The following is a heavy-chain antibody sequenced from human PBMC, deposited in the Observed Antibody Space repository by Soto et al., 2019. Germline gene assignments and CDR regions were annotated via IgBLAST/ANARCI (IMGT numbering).Heavy chain of an antibody. CDR2: ISSHGGNT. CDR1: EFTFSSYA. V-gene: IGHV3-64*01. Sequence: EVQLVESGGGLVQPGGSLRLSCAASEFTFSSYAMHWVRQAPGKGLEYVSAISSHGGNTYYANSVKGRFTISRDNSKNTLYLQMGSLSAEDMAVYYCARGEDRGNPFRYYYYYMDVWGKGTTVTVSS. J-gene: IGHJ6*03. CDR3: ARGEDRGNPFRYYYYYMDV.